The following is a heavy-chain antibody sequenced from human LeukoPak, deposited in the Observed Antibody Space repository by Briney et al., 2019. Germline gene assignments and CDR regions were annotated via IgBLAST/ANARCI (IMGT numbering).Heavy chain of an antibody. CDR2: IYASVNT. CDR1: GGSIRSYY. Sequence: PSETLSLTCTVSGGSIRSYYWSWIRHPAGKGLEWIGRIYASVNTNYNPSLKSRVTMSVDTSKNQFSLKLSSVTAADTAVYYCARDQRVGGVGGAFDFWGQGTLLTVSS. CDR3: ARDQRVGGVGGAFDF. D-gene: IGHD5/OR15-5a*01. V-gene: IGHV4-4*07. J-gene: IGHJ3*01.